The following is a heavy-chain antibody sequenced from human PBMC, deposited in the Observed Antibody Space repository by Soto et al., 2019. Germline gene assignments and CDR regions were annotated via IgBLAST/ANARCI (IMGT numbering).Heavy chain of an antibody. J-gene: IGHJ6*02. CDR3: VRDPSDCSSTSCWGYYALDV. V-gene: IGHV3-21*01. CDR1: GFTFSTYS. D-gene: IGHD2-2*01. Sequence: PGGSLRLSCAASGFTFSTYSMNWVRQAPGKGLEWVSSISSSGTYIHYADSLKGRFTISRDNAKNSLYLQMISLRAEDTAVYYCVRDPSDCSSTSCWGYYALDVWGQGTTVTVSS. CDR2: ISSSGTYI.